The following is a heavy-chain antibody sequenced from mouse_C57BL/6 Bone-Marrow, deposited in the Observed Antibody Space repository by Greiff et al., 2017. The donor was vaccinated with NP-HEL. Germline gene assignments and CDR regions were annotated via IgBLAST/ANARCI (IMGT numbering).Heavy chain of an antibody. CDR2: IDPNSGGT. CDR3: ARGVDGSSYLNFDY. Sequence: QVQLQQPGAELVKPGASVKLSCKASGYTFTSYWMHWVKQRPGRGLEWIGRIDPNSGGTKYNEKFKSKATLTVDKPSSTAYMQLSSLTSEDAAVYYCARGVDGSSYLNFDYWGQGTTLTVSS. D-gene: IGHD1-1*01. V-gene: IGHV1-72*01. CDR1: GYTFTSYW. J-gene: IGHJ2*01.